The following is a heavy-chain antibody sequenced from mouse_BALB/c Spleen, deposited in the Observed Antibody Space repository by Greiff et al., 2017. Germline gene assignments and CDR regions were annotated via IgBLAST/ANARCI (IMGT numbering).Heavy chain of an antibody. V-gene: IGHV5-9*03. Sequence: EVNVVESGGGLVKPGGSLKLSCAASGFTFSSYTMSWVRQTPEKRLEWVATISSGGGNTYYPDSVKGRFTISRDNAKNNLYLQMSSLRSEDTALYYCARYWDHYAMDYWGQGTSVTVSS. D-gene: IGHD4-1*01. CDR1: GFTFSSYT. CDR2: ISSGGGNT. CDR3: ARYWDHYAMDY. J-gene: IGHJ4*01.